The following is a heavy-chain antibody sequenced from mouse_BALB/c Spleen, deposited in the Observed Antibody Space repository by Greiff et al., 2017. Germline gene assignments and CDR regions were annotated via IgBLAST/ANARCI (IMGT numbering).Heavy chain of an antibody. D-gene: IGHD2-1*01. CDR1: GFTFSSYG. J-gene: IGHJ3*01. Sequence: EVQRVESGGDLVKPGGSLKLSCAASGFTFSSYGMSWVRQTPDKRLEWVATISSGGSYTYYPDSVKGRFTISRDNAKNTLYLQMSSLKSEDTAMYYCARHASYGNPSWFAYWGQGTLVTVSA. CDR3: ARHASYGNPSWFAY. V-gene: IGHV5-6*01. CDR2: ISSGGSYT.